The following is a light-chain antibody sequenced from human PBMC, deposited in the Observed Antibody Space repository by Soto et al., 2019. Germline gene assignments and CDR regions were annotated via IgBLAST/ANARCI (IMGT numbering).Light chain of an antibody. J-gene: IGLJ1*01. V-gene: IGLV1-44*01. Sequence: QSVLPQPPSASGPPGQRVPISFSGSSSNIGSNTVNWYQQLPGKAPKPLIFSNNQRPSGVPDRFSGSKSGTSASLAIRGLQSEDEADYYCAAWDDSLNGYVFGTGTKVTVL. CDR3: AAWDDSLNGYV. CDR2: SNN. CDR1: SSNIGSNT.